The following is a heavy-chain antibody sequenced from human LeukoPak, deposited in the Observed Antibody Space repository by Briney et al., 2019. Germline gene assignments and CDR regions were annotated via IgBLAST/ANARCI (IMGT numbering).Heavy chain of an antibody. CDR1: GFTFSSYW. V-gene: IGHV3-74*01. CDR2: IKSDGTTT. CDR3: ARNWGPDY. D-gene: IGHD7-27*01. Sequence: GGSLRLSCEASGFTFSSYWMHWVRQAPGKGLVWVSRIKSDGTTTDYADSVKGRFTTSRDNAKNTLYLQMNSLRVEDTAVYYCARNWGPDYWGQGTLVTVSS. J-gene: IGHJ4*02.